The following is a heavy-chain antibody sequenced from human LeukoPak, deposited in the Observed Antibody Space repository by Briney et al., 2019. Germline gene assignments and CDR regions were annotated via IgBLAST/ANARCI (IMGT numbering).Heavy chain of an antibody. CDR3: AREADGQQLVSWFDP. J-gene: IGHJ5*02. CDR2: INPSGGST. Sequence: GASVKVSCKASGYTFTSYYMHWVRQAPGQGLEWMGIINPSGGSTSYAQKFQGRVTMTRDMSTSAVYMELSSLRSEDTAVYYCAREADGQQLVSWFDPWGQGTLVTVSS. D-gene: IGHD6-13*01. CDR1: GYTFTSYY. V-gene: IGHV1-46*01.